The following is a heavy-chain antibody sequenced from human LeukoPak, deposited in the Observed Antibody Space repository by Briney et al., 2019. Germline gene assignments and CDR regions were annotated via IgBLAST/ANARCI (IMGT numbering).Heavy chain of an antibody. Sequence: PGGSLRLSCAASGFTFSSYAMSWVRQAPGKGLEWVSAISGSGGSTYYADSVKGRFTISRDNSKNTLYLEMNSLRAEDTAVYYCAKDIVVVPASGDHFDYWGQGTLVTVSS. D-gene: IGHD2-2*01. J-gene: IGHJ4*02. CDR3: AKDIVVVPASGDHFDY. V-gene: IGHV3-23*01. CDR2: ISGSGGST. CDR1: GFTFSSYA.